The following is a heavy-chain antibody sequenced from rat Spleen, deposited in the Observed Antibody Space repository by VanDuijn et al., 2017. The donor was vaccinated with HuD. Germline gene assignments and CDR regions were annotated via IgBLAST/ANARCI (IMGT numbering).Heavy chain of an antibody. V-gene: IGHV3-1*01. Sequence: EVQLQESGPGLVKPSQSLSLTCSVTGYSITSNYWGWIRKFPGNKMEWMGYISYSGDTGSNPSLRSRISITRDTSKNQFFLQLSSVTTEDTATYYCATAGSRISRFAYWGQGTLVTVSS. CDR3: ATAGSRISRFAY. D-gene: IGHD2-7*01. CDR2: ISYSGDT. CDR1: GYSITSNY. J-gene: IGHJ3*01.